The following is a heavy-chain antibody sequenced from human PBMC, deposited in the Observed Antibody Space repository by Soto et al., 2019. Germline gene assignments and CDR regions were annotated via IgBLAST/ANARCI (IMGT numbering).Heavy chain of an antibody. CDR1: GFTFSSYW. CDR3: ARETYRTFYFDN. J-gene: IGHJ4*02. V-gene: IGHV3-74*01. Sequence: GGSLRLSCAASGFTFSSYWMHWVRQAPGKGLVWVSRINRDGSSANYADSVKSRFTISRDNAKNTLYLQMNSLRAEDAAVYYCARETYRTFYFDNWGQGALVTVSS. D-gene: IGHD1-1*01. CDR2: INRDGSSA.